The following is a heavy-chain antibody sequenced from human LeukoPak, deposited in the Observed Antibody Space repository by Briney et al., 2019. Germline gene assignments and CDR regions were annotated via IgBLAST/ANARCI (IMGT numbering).Heavy chain of an antibody. CDR3: AKDSKYYYDSSGSLIDY. V-gene: IGHV3-23*01. J-gene: IGHJ4*02. D-gene: IGHD3-22*01. Sequence: GGSLRLSCAASGFTFSSYAMSWVRQAPGKGLEWVSAISGSGGSTYYADSVKGRFTISRDNAKNSLYLQMNSLRAEDTALYYCAKDSKYYYDSSGSLIDYWGQGTLVTVSS. CDR2: ISGSGGST. CDR1: GFTFSSYA.